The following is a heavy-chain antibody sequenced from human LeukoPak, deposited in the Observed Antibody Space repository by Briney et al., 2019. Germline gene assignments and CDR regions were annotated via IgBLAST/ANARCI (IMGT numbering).Heavy chain of an antibody. Sequence: PGGSLRLSCAASGFTFSSYWMHWVRQAPGKGLVWVSRINSDGSSTSYADSVKGRFTISRDNAKNTLYLQMNSLRAEDTAVYYCVALEVGAPIFDYWGQGTLVTVYS. D-gene: IGHD1-26*01. J-gene: IGHJ4*02. CDR3: VALEVGAPIFDY. CDR2: INSDGSST. V-gene: IGHV3-74*01. CDR1: GFTFSSYW.